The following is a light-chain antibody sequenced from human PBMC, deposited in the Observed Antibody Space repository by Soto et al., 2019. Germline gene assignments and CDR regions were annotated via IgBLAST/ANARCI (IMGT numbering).Light chain of an antibody. J-gene: IGLJ2*01. Sequence: QSVLTQPPSVSEAPRQRVTISCSGSTSNIGNNAVNWYQQVPGKAPKLLIYYDDLLPSGVSDRFSGSKSGTSASLAISGLQSEDEADYYCAAWDDRMNAVVFGGGTKLTVL. CDR1: TSNIGNNA. CDR2: YDD. CDR3: AAWDDRMNAVV. V-gene: IGLV1-36*01.